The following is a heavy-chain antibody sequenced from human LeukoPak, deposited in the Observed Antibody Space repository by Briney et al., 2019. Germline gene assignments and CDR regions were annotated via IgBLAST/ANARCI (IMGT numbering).Heavy chain of an antibody. CDR3: AKLGGHPLHNYYVGV. Sequence: GGPLRLSCAASGFTFSSYAMSWVRQAPGKGLEWVSGILDSGYSTYYANSVKGRFTISRDNSNNTLYLQMNSLRAEDTAVYYCAKLGGHPLHNYYVGVWGKGTTVAVSS. V-gene: IGHV3-23*01. D-gene: IGHD3-16*01. CDR1: GFTFSSYA. CDR2: ILDSGYST. J-gene: IGHJ6*03.